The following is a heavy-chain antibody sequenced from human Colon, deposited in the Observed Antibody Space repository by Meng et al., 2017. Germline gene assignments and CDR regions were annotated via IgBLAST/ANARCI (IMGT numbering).Heavy chain of an antibody. CDR3: ARGAASIFGVLDY. D-gene: IGHD3-3*01. CDR2: IYYSGST. CDR1: GGSISSGGYY. Sequence: SETLSLPCTVSGGSISSGGYYWSWIRQHPGKGLEWIGYIYYSGSTYYNPSLKSLVTISVDTSKNQFSLKLSSVTAADTAVYYCARGAASIFGVLDYWGQGTLVTVSS. J-gene: IGHJ4*02. V-gene: IGHV4-31*01.